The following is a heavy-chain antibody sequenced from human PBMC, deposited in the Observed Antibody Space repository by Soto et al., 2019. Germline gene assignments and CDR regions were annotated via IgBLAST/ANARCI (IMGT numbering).Heavy chain of an antibody. CDR2: IWYDGSNK. D-gene: IGHD6-13*01. Sequence: CLRLSCAACGFSFSSYGMHWVRQAPGKGLEWVAVIWYDGSNKYYADSVKGRFTISRDNSKNTLYLQMNSLRAEDTAVYYCARDAAGTDAFDIWGQGTMVNVSS. V-gene: IGHV3-33*01. J-gene: IGHJ3*02. CDR3: ARDAAGTDAFDI. CDR1: GFSFSSYG.